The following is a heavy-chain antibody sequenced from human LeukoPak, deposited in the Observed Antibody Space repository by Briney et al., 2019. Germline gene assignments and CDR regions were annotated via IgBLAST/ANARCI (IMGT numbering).Heavy chain of an antibody. D-gene: IGHD5-18*01. CDR2: INPNNGGT. V-gene: IGHV1-2*06. CDR3: ARGTGYSYGSVGY. J-gene: IGHJ4*02. CDR1: GYTFTGYY. Sequence: ASVKVSCKASGYTFTGYYIHWVRQAPGQGLDWMGRINPNNGGTNYAQKFQGRVTMTRDMSMSTAYMELSRLRSDDTAVYYCARGTGYSYGSVGYWGQGTLVTVSS.